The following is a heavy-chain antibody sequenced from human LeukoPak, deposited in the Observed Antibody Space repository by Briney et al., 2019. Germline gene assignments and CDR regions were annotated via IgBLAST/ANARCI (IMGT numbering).Heavy chain of an antibody. CDR3: ARDYYDSSGYYYFDY. D-gene: IGHD3-22*01. Sequence: LEASVKVSCKASGYTFTGYYMHWVRQAPGQGLEWMGWINPNSGGTNYAQKFQGRVTMTRDTSISTAYMELSRLRSDDTAVYYCARDYYDSSGYYYFDYWGQGTLVTVSS. V-gene: IGHV1-2*03. J-gene: IGHJ4*02. CDR1: GYTFTGYY. CDR2: INPNSGGT.